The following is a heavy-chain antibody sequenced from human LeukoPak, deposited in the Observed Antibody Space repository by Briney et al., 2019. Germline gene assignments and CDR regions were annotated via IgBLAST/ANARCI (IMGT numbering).Heavy chain of an antibody. CDR1: GGSISSGGYS. Sequence: PSQTLSLTCAVSGGSISSGGYSWSWIRQPPGKGLEWIGYIYHSGSTYYNPSLKSRVTISVDRSKNQFSLKLSSVTAADTAVYYCAKVLGATYYYDSSGYPDYWGQGTLVTVSS. CDR2: IYHSGST. D-gene: IGHD3-22*01. V-gene: IGHV4-30-2*01. CDR3: AKVLGATYYYDSSGYPDY. J-gene: IGHJ4*02.